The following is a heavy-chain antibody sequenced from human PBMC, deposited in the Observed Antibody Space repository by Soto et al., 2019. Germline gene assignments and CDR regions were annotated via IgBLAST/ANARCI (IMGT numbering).Heavy chain of an antibody. V-gene: IGHV3-30*18. J-gene: IGHJ4*02. D-gene: IGHD2-15*01. Sequence: QVQLVESGGGVVQPGRSLRLSCAASGFTFSSYGMHWVRQAPGKGLEWVAVISYDGSNKYYAASVKGRFPISRYNTKNTLYLQMNSLRADDTAVYYCAKDRRKVVVAAPFDYWGQGTLVTVSS. CDR3: AKDRRKVVVAAPFDY. CDR2: ISYDGSNK. CDR1: GFTFSSYG.